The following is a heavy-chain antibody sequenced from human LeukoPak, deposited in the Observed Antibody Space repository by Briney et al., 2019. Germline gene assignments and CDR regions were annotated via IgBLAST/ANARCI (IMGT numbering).Heavy chain of an antibody. CDR1: GGSISSYY. Sequence: PSETLSLTCTVSGGSISSYYWSWIRQPPGKGLEWLGNIYYSGSTNYDPSLKSRVTISVDTSKNQFSLKLSSVTAADTAVYYCARSYYYGSGSYYGFQYYFDYWGQGTLVTVSS. J-gene: IGHJ4*02. CDR3: ARSYYYGSGSYYGFQYYFDY. CDR2: IYYSGST. D-gene: IGHD3-10*01. V-gene: IGHV4-59*08.